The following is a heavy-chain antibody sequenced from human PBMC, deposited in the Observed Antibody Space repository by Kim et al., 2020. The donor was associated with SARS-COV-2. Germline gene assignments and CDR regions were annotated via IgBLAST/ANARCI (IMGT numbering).Heavy chain of an antibody. J-gene: IGHJ4*02. Sequence: GGSLRLSCAASGFTFSSYAMHWVRQAPGKGLEWVAVISYDGSNKYYADSVKGRFTISRDNSKTTLYLQMNSLRAEDTAVYYCARDDGEYYYDSSGCFDYWGQGTLVTVSS. CDR1: GFTFSSYA. CDR2: ISYDGSNK. D-gene: IGHD3-22*01. CDR3: ARDDGEYYYDSSGCFDY. V-gene: IGHV3-30*04.